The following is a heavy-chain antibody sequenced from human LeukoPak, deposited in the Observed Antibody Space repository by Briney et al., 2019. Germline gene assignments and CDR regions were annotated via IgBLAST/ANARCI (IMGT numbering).Heavy chain of an antibody. CDR3: ARGRDGYFDY. Sequence: PSETLSLTCTVSGGSISSYYWSLIRQPPGKGLEWIGYIYYSGSTNYNPSLKSRVTISVDTSKNQFSLKLSSVTAADTAVYYCARGRDGYFDYWGQGTLVTVSS. J-gene: IGHJ4*02. V-gene: IGHV4-59*01. D-gene: IGHD5-24*01. CDR1: GGSISSYY. CDR2: IYYSGST.